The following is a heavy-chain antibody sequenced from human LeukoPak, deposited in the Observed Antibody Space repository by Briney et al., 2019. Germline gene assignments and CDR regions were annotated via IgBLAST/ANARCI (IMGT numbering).Heavy chain of an antibody. CDR1: GYSFATYW. D-gene: IGHD7-27*01. CDR3: ARPNGGRLWAWYFDY. V-gene: IGHV5-51*01. Sequence: GESLKISCKASGYSFATYWIGLVRQPPGKGLEWMGLIYPGDSDTRYSPSFQGQVTISADKSISSTSLQWRSLKASDTAMYYCARPNGGRLWAWYFDYWGQGTPVTVSS. J-gene: IGHJ4*02. CDR2: IYPGDSDT.